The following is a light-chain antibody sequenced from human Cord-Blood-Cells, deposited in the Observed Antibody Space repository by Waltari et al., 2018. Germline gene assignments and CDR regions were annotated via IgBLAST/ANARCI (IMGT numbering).Light chain of an antibody. J-gene: IGKJ2*01. Sequence: DIQMTQSPSSLSASVGDRVTITCQASQSISNYLNWYQQKPGKAPKLLIYAASSLETGVPSRFSGSGSGTDFTLTISSLQPEDIATYYCQQCYSTPPTFGQGTKLEIK. CDR3: QQCYSTPPT. V-gene: IGKV1-39*01. CDR2: AAS. CDR1: QSISNY.